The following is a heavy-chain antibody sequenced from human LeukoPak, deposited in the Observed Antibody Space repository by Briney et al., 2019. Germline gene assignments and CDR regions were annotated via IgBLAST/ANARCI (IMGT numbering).Heavy chain of an antibody. CDR1: GFTFSDYY. J-gene: IGHJ4*02. CDR3: ARKSDYDILTGLFDY. CDR2: ISSSSYT. V-gene: IGHV3-11*03. Sequence: GGSLRLSCAASGFTFSDYYMSWIRQAPGKGLEWVSYISSSSYTNYADSVKGRFTISSDNAKNSLYLQMNSLRAEDTAVYYCARKSDYDILTGLFDYWGQGTLVTVSS. D-gene: IGHD3-9*01.